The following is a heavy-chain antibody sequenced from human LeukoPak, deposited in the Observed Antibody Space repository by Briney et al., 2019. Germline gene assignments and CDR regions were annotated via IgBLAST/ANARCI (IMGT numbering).Heavy chain of an antibody. D-gene: IGHD3-10*01. CDR1: GDSISSSTYY. J-gene: IGHJ5*01. CDR3: ARHRGPAGPDS. Sequence: SETLSLTCTVSGDSISSSTYYWGWIRQPPGKGLEWIGGIYSSGSTYHNPSLKSRVTISVDTSKNQFSLQLISVTAADTAVYYCARHRGPAGPDSWGQGTLVTVSS. V-gene: IGHV4-39*01. CDR2: IYSSGST.